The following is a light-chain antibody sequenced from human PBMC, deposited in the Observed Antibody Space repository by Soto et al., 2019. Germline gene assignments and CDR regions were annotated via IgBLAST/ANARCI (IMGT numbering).Light chain of an antibody. CDR3: QQYTNWASTYT. J-gene: IGKJ2*01. CDR2: AAS. V-gene: IGKV3-15*01. CDR1: QSVSSN. Sequence: EIVMTQSPATLSVSPGETATLSCRASQSVSSNLAWYQKKPGQAPRLLIYAASTRATGIPARFSGSGSRTEFTLTISSLQSEDFAVYYCQQYTNWASTYTFGQGTKLESK.